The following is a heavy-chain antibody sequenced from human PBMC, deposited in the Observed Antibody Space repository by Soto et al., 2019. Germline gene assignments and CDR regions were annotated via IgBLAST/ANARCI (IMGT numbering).Heavy chain of an antibody. D-gene: IGHD3-22*01. V-gene: IGHV1-69*13. CDR2: IIPIFGTA. J-gene: IGHJ5*02. Sequence: SVKVSCKASGGTFSSYAISWVRQAPGQGLEWMGGIIPIFGTANYAQKFQGRVTITADESTSTAYMELSSLRSEDTAVYYCAIGSGYYYDSSGYYELPTEFDPWGQGTLVTVSS. CDR3: AIGSGYYYDSSGYYELPTEFDP. CDR1: GGTFSSYA.